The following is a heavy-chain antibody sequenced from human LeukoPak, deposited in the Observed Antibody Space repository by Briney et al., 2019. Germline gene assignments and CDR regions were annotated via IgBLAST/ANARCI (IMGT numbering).Heavy chain of an antibody. CDR1: GFTFSSYG. V-gene: IGHV3-23*01. CDR3: AKETQLTVSALFDY. CDR2: ISGSGGST. D-gene: IGHD1-1*01. J-gene: IGHJ4*02. Sequence: GGSLRLSCAASGFTFSSYGMHWVRQAPGKGLEWVSAISGSGGSTFYADSVKGRFTISRDSSKNTLFLQVNSLRAEDTAVYYCAKETQLTVSALFDYWGQGTLVTVSS.